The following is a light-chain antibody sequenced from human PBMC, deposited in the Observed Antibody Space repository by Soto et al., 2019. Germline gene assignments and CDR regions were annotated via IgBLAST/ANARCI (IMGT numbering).Light chain of an antibody. CDR1: QGIGST. V-gene: IGKV3-15*01. Sequence: EILITQSPATLSVSPGEGATLSCRASQGIGSTFAWYQHKPGQPPRLLIYGASTRATGIPVRFSGSASGTEFTLTVSSLQSEDFKVYYCQQYNKWPLTCGQGKEVDIK. J-gene: IGKJ1*01. CDR2: GAS. CDR3: QQYNKWPLT.